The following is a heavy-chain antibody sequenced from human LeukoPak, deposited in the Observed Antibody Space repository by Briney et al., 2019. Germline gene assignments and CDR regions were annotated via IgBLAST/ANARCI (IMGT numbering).Heavy chain of an antibody. CDR2: ISSSSSYI. Sequence: PGGSLRLSCAASGFTFSSYSMNWVRQAPGKGLEWVSSISSSSSYIYYADAVKGRFTISRDNAKNSLYLQMNSLRAEDTAVYYCGRSSYDSSGYYDYWGQGTLVTVSS. J-gene: IGHJ4*02. CDR3: GRSSYDSSGYYDY. V-gene: IGHV3-21*01. CDR1: GFTFSSYS. D-gene: IGHD3-22*01.